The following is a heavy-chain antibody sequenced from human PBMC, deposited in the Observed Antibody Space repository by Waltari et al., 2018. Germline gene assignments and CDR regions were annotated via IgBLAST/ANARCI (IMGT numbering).Heavy chain of an antibody. CDR2: IYYSGST. D-gene: IGHD3-22*01. J-gene: IGHJ4*02. CDR3: ARLSRYYDSSGSDY. Sequence: QLQLQESGPGLVKPSETLSLTCTVSGGSISSSSYYWGWIRQPPGKGLEWIGSIYYSGSTYYNPSLKSRVTISVDTSKNQYSLKLSSVTAADTAVYYCARLSRYYDSSGSDYWGQGTLVTVSS. V-gene: IGHV4-39*01. CDR1: GGSISSSSYY.